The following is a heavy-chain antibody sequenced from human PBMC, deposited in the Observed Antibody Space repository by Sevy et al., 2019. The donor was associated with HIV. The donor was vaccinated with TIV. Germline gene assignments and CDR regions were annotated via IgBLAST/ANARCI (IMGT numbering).Heavy chain of an antibody. Sequence: SETLSLTCAVYGGSFSGYYWSWIRQPPGKGLERIGEINHSGSTNYNPSLKSRVTISVDTSKNQFSLKLSSVTAADTAVYYCARVSSAYYYGSGRSFDYWGQGTLVTVSS. V-gene: IGHV4-34*01. CDR3: ARVSSAYYYGSGRSFDY. J-gene: IGHJ4*02. D-gene: IGHD3-10*01. CDR2: INHSGST. CDR1: GGSFSGYY.